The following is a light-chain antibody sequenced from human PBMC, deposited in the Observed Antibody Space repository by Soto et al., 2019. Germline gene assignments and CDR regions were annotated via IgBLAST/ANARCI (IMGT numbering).Light chain of an antibody. CDR2: EVS. CDR1: SSDVGGYKY. CDR3: CSYAGSYTYV. J-gene: IGLJ1*01. V-gene: IGLV2-8*01. Sequence: QSVLTQPPSASGSPGQSVTISCTGTSSDVGGYKYVSWYQQHPGKAPKLILYEVSKRPSGVPDRFSGSKSGNTASLTISGLQAEDEADYYCCSYAGSYTYVFGTGTKVTVL.